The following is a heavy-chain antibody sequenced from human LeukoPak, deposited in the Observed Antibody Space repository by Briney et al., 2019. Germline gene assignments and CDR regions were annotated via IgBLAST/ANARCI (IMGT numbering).Heavy chain of an antibody. CDR1: GGSFSGYY. CDR3: ARDPVVTTSLNWFDP. Sequence: SETLSLTCAVYGGSFSGYYWSWIRQPPGKGLEWIGEINHSGSTNYNPSLKSRVTISVDTSKNQFSLKLSSVTAADTAVYYCARDPVVTTSLNWFDPWGQGTLVTVSS. J-gene: IGHJ5*02. CDR2: INHSGST. V-gene: IGHV4-34*01. D-gene: IGHD2-21*02.